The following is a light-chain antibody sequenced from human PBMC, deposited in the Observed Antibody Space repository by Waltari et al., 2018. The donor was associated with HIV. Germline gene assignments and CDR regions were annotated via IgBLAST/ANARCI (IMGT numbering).Light chain of an antibody. J-gene: IGLJ2*01. V-gene: IGLV1-51*01. CDR2: DNN. CDR3: GSWDSSLSAVV. Sequence: QSVLPKRPSVSPSPGQRVTTSSPGASSNIGKNNVPWYQQLPGTAPKLLIYDNNKRPSGIPDRFSGSKSGTSATLGITGLQTGDEADYYCGSWDSSLSAVVFGGGTKLTVL. CDR1: SSNIGKNN.